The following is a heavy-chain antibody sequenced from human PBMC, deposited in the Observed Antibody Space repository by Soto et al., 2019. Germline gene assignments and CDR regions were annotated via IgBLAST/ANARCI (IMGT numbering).Heavy chain of an antibody. Sequence: PSQTLSLTCAISGDSVSSNSAAWNWIRQSPSRGLEWLGRTYYRSKWYNDYAVSVKSRITINPDTSENQFSLQLNSVTPEDTAVYYCARDSFQAAGTNNWFDPWGQGTLVTVSS. CDR3: ARDSFQAAGTNNWFDP. CDR1: GDSVSSNSAA. V-gene: IGHV6-1*01. D-gene: IGHD6-13*01. J-gene: IGHJ5*02. CDR2: TYYRSKWYN.